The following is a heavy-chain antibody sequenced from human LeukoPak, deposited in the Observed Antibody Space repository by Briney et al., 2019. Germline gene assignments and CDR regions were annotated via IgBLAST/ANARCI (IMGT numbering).Heavy chain of an antibody. CDR1: GFTFSSYA. D-gene: IGHD3-10*01. CDR3: ARPDLEWFGSYYYYYYGMDV. CDR2: ISYDGSRK. J-gene: IGHJ6*02. Sequence: GGSLRLSCAAAGFTFSSYAMHWVRQAPGKGLEWVAVISYDGSRKYYADSVKGRFTISRDNSKNTLYLQMNSLRAEDTAVYYCARPDLEWFGSYYYYYYGMDVWGQGTTVTVSS. V-gene: IGHV3-30*04.